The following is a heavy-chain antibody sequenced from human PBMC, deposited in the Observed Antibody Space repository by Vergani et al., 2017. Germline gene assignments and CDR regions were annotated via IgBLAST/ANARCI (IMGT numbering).Heavy chain of an antibody. CDR3: LKDKAASGNYWYFDL. D-gene: IGHD6-13*01. Sequence: EVQLVASGGGLVQPGRSLRLSCAASGFTFDDFAMHWVPQAPGKGLEWVSGINWNSYSIAYADSVKGRFTISRDNAKNSLNVQMKSLRAEDTALYDCLKDKAASGNYWYFDLWGRGTLVTVSS. J-gene: IGHJ2*01. CDR1: GFTFDDFA. V-gene: IGHV3-9*01. CDR2: INWNSYSI.